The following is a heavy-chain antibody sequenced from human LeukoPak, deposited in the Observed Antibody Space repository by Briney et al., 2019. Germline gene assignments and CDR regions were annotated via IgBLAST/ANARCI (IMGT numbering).Heavy chain of an antibody. V-gene: IGHV1-8*01. Sequence: GASVKVSCKASGYTFTSYDINWVRQATGRGLEWMGWMNPNSGNTGYAQKFQGRVTMTRNTSISTAYMELSSLRSDDTAVYYFARELSSTPDYDSSGPTGFWGQGTLVTVSS. CDR2: MNPNSGNT. J-gene: IGHJ4*02. D-gene: IGHD3-22*01. CDR3: ARELSSTPDYDSSGPTGF. CDR1: GYTFTSYD.